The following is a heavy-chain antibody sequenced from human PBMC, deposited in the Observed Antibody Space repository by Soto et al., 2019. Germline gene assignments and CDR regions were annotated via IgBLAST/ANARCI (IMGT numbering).Heavy chain of an antibody. V-gene: IGHV3-23*01. CDR1: GFTFNIYT. D-gene: IGHD3-3*01. CDR3: ARDRRTYYDFWSGYYPDSYNMDV. J-gene: IGHJ6*03. Sequence: PGGSLRLSCAASGFTFNIYTMNWVRQAPGKGLEWVSGISASGGTTYYADSVKGRFTISRDTSENTLYLQMNSLRAEDTAVYYCARDRRTYYDFWSGYYPDSYNMDVWGKGTTVTVSS. CDR2: ISASGGTT.